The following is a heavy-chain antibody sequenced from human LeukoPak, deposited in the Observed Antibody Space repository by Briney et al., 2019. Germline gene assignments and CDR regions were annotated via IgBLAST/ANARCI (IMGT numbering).Heavy chain of an antibody. CDR2: ISNYFVVT. CDR3: ARDSDYSGNGNGDWFDR. V-gene: IGHV1-18*04. D-gene: IGHD4-11*01. J-gene: IGHJ5*02. CDR1: GFRFSSFG. Sequence: GASVNVSCKASGFRFSSFGVSWVRQAPGHGREWMGWISNYFVVTHYAEKFEDRVTMTVDTPTTTVYMELRSLKYDNTAIYYCARDSDYSGNGNGDWFDRWGQGTVVTVSS.